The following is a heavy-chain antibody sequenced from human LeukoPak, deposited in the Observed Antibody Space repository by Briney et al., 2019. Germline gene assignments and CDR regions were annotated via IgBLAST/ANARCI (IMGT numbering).Heavy chain of an antibody. J-gene: IGHJ4*02. V-gene: IGHV3-7*01. CDR2: IKQDGTEK. Sequence: GGSLRLSCAASGFIFDDCAMHWVRQAPGKGLEWVANIKQDGTEKYYVDSVKGRFTISRDNDKNSLYLQMNSLRVEDTAVYYCAKVAKYYYGSETYYFFEHWGQGTPVTASS. D-gene: IGHD3-10*01. CDR3: AKVAKYYYGSETYYFFEH. CDR1: GFIFDDCA.